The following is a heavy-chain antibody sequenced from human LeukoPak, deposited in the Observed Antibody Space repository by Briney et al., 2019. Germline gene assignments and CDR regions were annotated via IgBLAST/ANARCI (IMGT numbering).Heavy chain of an antibody. CDR1: GGTFSSYA. CDR2: IIPIFGTA. CDR3: ARVPHDYGDYGHFDI. D-gene: IGHD4-17*01. J-gene: IGHJ3*02. V-gene: IGHV1-69*13. Sequence: PVKVSCKASGGTFSSYAISWVRQAPGQGLEWMGGIIPIFGTANYAQKFQGRVTITADESTSTAYMELSSLRSEDTAVYYCARVPHDYGDYGHFDIWGQGTMVTVSS.